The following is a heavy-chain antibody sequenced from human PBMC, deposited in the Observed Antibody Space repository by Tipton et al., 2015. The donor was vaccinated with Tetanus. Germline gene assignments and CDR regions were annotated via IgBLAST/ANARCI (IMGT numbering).Heavy chain of an antibody. CDR1: GGSISSYY. Sequence: GLVKPSETLSLTCTVSGGSISSYYWSWIRQPPGKGLEWIGYIYYSGSTNYNPSLKSRVTISVDTSKNQFSLKLSSVTAADTAVYYCARHTNFWSGYYIVYWGQGTLVTVSS. J-gene: IGHJ4*02. D-gene: IGHD3-3*01. CDR2: IYYSGST. CDR3: ARHTNFWSGYYIVY. V-gene: IGHV4-59*08.